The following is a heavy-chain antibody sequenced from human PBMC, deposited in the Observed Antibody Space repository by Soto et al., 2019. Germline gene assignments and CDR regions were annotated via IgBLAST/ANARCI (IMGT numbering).Heavy chain of an antibody. CDR2: IDPSDSYT. CDR3: ATSQYYYGSGSFPNYGMDV. V-gene: IGHV5-10-1*01. D-gene: IGHD3-10*01. CDR1: GYSFTSYW. J-gene: IGHJ6*02. Sequence: PGASLKISCKGSGYSFTSYWISWVRQMPGKGLAWMGRIDPSDSYTKYSPSFQGHVTISADKSISTAYLQWSSLKASDTAMYYCATSQYYYGSGSFPNYGMDVWGQGTTVTVSS.